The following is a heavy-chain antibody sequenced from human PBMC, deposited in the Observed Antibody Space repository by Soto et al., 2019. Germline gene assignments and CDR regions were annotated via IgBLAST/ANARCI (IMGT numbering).Heavy chain of an antibody. D-gene: IGHD2-2*01. V-gene: IGHV1-2*04. CDR3: ARESCSSTSCYLTFDY. CDR2: INPNSGGT. Sequence: ASVKVSCKASGYTFTGYYMHWVRQAPGQGLEWMGWINPNSGGTNYAQKFQGWVTMTRDTSISTAYMELSRLRSDDTAVYYCARESCSSTSCYLTFDYWAREPWSPSPQ. CDR1: GYTFTGYY. J-gene: IGHJ4*02.